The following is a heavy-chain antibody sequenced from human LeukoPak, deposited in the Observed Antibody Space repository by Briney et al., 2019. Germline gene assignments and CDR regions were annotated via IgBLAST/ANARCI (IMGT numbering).Heavy chain of an antibody. CDR2: ISGSGGST. J-gene: IGHJ4*02. Sequence: GGSLRLSCAASGFTFSSYAMSWVRQAPGKGLEWVSAISGSGGSTYYADSVKGRFTISRDNSKNTLYLQMNSLRAEDTAVYYCARVSRRDGYNYDYWGQGTLVTVSS. CDR3: ARVSRRDGYNYDY. V-gene: IGHV3-23*01. CDR1: GFTFSSYA. D-gene: IGHD5-24*01.